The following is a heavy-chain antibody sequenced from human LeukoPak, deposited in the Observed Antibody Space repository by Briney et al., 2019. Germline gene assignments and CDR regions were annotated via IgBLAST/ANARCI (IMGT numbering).Heavy chain of an antibody. CDR3: ARSSYGSGTIFDY. Sequence: GGSLRLSCAASGFTFSSYSMNWVRQAPGKGLEWVSSISSSSSYIYYADSVKGRFTISRDNAKNSLYLQMNGLRAEDTAVYYCARSSYGSGTIFDYWGQGTLVTVSS. V-gene: IGHV3-21*01. D-gene: IGHD3-10*01. CDR1: GFTFSSYS. J-gene: IGHJ4*02. CDR2: ISSSSSYI.